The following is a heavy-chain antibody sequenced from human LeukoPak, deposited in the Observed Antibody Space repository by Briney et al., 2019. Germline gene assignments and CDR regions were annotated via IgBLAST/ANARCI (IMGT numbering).Heavy chain of an antibody. CDR2: ISAYNGNT. J-gene: IGHJ4*02. CDR1: GYTFTSYG. CDR3: ARDFSTPDHYGDYDPSSFGY. D-gene: IGHD4-17*01. Sequence: ASVKVSCKASGYTFTSYGISWVRQAPGQGLEWMGWISAYNGNTNYAQKLQGRVTMTTDTSTSTAYMELRSLRSDDTAVYYCARDFSTPDHYGDYDPSSFGYWGQGTLVTVSS. V-gene: IGHV1-18*01.